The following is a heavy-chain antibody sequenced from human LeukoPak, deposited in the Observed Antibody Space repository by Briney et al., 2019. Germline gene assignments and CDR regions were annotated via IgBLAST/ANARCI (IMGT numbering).Heavy chain of an antibody. J-gene: IGHJ4*02. V-gene: IGHV1-69*05. D-gene: IGHD4-17*01. CDR3: ARGTTVVQSGLFDY. CDR1: GGTFISYA. CDR2: IIPIFGTA. Sequence: SVTVSFKASGGTFISYAISWVRQAPGQGLEWMGGIIPIFGTANYAQKFQGRVTVTTDESTSTAYMELRSLRFEDTAVYYCARGTTVVQSGLFDYWGQGTLVTVSS.